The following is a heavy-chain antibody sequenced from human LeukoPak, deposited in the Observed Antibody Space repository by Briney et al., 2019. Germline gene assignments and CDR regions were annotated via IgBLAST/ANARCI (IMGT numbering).Heavy chain of an antibody. CDR2: INPKSGDT. CDR3: ARVVYDSSGYYLGY. D-gene: IGHD3-22*01. Sequence: ASVKISCTASGYTFTDYFIHWVRQAPGQGLEWMGWINPKSGDTKYRQKFQGRVTVTRDTSITTAYMELSRLTSDDTAIYYCARVVYDSSGYYLGYWGQGTLVTVSA. J-gene: IGHJ4*02. CDR1: GYTFTDYF. V-gene: IGHV1-2*02.